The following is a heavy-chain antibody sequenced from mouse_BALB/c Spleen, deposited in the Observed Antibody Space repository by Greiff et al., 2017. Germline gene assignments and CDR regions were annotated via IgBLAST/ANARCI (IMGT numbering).Heavy chain of an antibody. CDR1: GYSFTSYY. Sequence: QVQLKQSGPELVKPAASLSITCTVSGYSFTSYYIHWVKQRPGQGLEWIGWIYPGNVNTKYNEKFKGKATLTADKSTSTAYMQLSSLTTEDSAVYCCARAVGSSYDMDYWGQGTSVTVSS. V-gene: IGHV1S56*01. D-gene: IGHD1-1*01. CDR3: ARAVGSSYDMDY. CDR2: IYPGNVNT. J-gene: IGHJ4*01.